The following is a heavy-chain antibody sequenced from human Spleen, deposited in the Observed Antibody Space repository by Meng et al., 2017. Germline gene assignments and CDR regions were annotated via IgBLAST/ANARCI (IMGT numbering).Heavy chain of an antibody. Sequence: SETLSLTCTVSGGSISSGSYYWSWIRQPAGKGLEWIGRIYTSGSTNYNPSLKSRVTISVDTSKNQFSLKLSSVTAADTAVYYCARTSVWFGELLSSGPGNYYGMDVWGQGTTVTVSS. D-gene: IGHD3-10*01. CDR1: GGSISSGSYY. CDR3: ARTSVWFGELLSSGPGNYYGMDV. J-gene: IGHJ6*02. V-gene: IGHV4-61*02. CDR2: IYTSGST.